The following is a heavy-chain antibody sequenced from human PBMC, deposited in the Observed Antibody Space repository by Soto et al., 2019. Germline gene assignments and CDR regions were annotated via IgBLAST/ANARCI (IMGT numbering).Heavy chain of an antibody. V-gene: IGHV3-33*01. Sequence: QVQLVESGGGVVQPGRSLRLSCAASGFIFSSYGMHWVRQAPGKGLEWVAVIWYDGSKKYYADSVKGRFTISRDNSKNTMYMQMNSLRAENTAVYYCARDRDYFDTSGYYYYFDYWGQGTLVTVYS. CDR2: IWYDGSKK. CDR1: GFIFSSYG. CDR3: ARDRDYFDTSGYYYYFDY. D-gene: IGHD3-22*01. J-gene: IGHJ4*02.